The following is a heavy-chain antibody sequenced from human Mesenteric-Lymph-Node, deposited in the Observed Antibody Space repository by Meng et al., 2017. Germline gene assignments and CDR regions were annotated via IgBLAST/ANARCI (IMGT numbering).Heavy chain of an antibody. J-gene: IGHJ5*02. V-gene: IGHV1-69*06. CDR2: IIPIFGTA. Sequence: SVKVSCKASGGTFSSYAISWVRQAPGQGLEWMGGIIPIFGTANYAQKFQGRVTITADKSTSTAYMELSSLRSEDTAVYYCASLLTGAYNWVDPWGQGTLVTVSS. D-gene: IGHD1-14*01. CDR3: ASLLTGAYNWVDP. CDR1: GGTFSSYA.